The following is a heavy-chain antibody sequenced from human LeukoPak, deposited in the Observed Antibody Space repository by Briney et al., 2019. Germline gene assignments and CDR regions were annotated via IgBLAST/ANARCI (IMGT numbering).Heavy chain of an antibody. J-gene: IGHJ4*02. CDR1: GGFISSSSYY. Sequence: SETLSLTCTVSGGFISSSSYYWGWIRQPPGKGLEWIGSIYYSGSTYYNPSLKSRVTISVDMSKNQFSLRLRSVTAADTAVYYCARRMGHFDFWGQGTLVTVSS. CDR2: IYYSGST. CDR3: ARRMGHFDF. D-gene: IGHD3-16*01. V-gene: IGHV4-39*01.